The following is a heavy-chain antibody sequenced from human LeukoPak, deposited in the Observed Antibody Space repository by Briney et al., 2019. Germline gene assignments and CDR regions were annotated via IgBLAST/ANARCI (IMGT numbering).Heavy chain of an antibody. CDR2: GYSDGSST. D-gene: IGHD1-26*01. CDR1: GFRFSSHR. CDR3: TRGGSPPEALGDTFDI. V-gene: IGHV3-74*01. J-gene: IGHJ3*02. Sequence: GGALRISCGASGFRFSSHRMHRGRQAPGKGVVWVSRGYSDGSSTIYADSVQGRFTISRDNAKNTVFLQMNSLRDEDTAVYYCTRGGSPPEALGDTFDIWGQGTVVTVSS.